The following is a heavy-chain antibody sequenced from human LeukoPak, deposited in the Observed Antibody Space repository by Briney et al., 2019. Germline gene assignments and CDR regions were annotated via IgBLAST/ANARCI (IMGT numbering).Heavy chain of an antibody. V-gene: IGHV3-23*01. CDR1: GFTFSSYA. J-gene: IGHJ4*02. D-gene: IGHD3-22*01. CDR2: ISGSGGST. Sequence: GGSLRLSCAASGFTFSSYAMSWVRQAPGKGLEWVSAISGSGGSTYYADSVKGRFTISRDNSKNTLYLQMNSLRAEDTAVYYCAKMVSYYYDSSGHSSISFFDYWGQGTLVTVSS. CDR3: AKMVSYYYDSSGHSSISFFDY.